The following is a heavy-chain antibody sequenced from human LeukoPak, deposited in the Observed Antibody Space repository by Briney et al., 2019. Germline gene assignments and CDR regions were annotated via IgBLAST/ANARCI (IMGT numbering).Heavy chain of an antibody. CDR1: GYTFTSYY. D-gene: IGHD7-27*01. CDR3: ARLRTGENWFDP. V-gene: IGHV1-46*01. J-gene: IGHJ5*02. Sequence: ASVKVSCKASGYTFTSYYTHWVRQAPGQGLEWMGIINPSGGSTSYAQKFQGRVTMTRDTSTSTVYMELSSLRSEDTAVYYCARLRTGENWFDPWGQGTLVTVSS. CDR2: INPSGGST.